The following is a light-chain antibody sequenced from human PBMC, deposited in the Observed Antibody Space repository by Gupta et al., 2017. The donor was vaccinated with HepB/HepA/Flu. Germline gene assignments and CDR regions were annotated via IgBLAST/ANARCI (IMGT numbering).Light chain of an antibody. V-gene: IGKV1-39*01. Sequence: DIQMTQSPSSLSASVGDRVTITCRASQSISSYLNWYQQKPVKAPKLLIYAASSWQSGVPSRFSGSGYGTDFTLTISSRQPEDFATYYCQQSDSTPPITFGGGTKVEIK. CDR2: AAS. J-gene: IGKJ4*01. CDR1: QSISSY. CDR3: QQSDSTPPIT.